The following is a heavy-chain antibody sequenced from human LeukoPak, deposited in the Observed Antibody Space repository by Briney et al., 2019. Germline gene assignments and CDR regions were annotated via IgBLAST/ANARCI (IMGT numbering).Heavy chain of an antibody. V-gene: IGHV3-21*01. D-gene: IGHD5-12*01. CDR3: AREHSGYDFPGRDYYYMDV. CDR2: ISSTSSYI. Sequence: PGGSLRLSCAASGFIFRSYTMNWVRQAPGKGLEWVSSISSTSSYIYYADSVKGRFTISRDNAKNSLYLQMNSLRDEDTAVYYCAREHSGYDFPGRDYYYMDVWGKGTTVTVSS. J-gene: IGHJ6*03. CDR1: GFIFRSYT.